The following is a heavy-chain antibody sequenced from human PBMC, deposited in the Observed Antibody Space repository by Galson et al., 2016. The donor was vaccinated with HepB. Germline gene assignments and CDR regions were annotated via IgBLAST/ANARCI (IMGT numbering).Heavy chain of an antibody. V-gene: IGHV3-9*01. D-gene: IGHD2/OR15-2a*01. CDR3: LHSIDY. CDR2: ISWNSNNI. J-gene: IGHJ4*02. CDR1: GFNFNEYA. Sequence: SLRLSCAASGFNFNEYAMHWVRQAPGKGLEWVSGISWNSNNIGYADSVRGRFTISRDNAKNTLYLEMNSLRAEDTALYYCLHSIDYWGQGTLVTVSS.